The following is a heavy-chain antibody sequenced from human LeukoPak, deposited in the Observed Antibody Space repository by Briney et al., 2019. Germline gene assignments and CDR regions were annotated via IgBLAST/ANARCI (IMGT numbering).Heavy chain of an antibody. CDR1: GYTFTGYY. CDR2: INPNSGGT. CDR3: ARGLGAVAGPFDY. D-gene: IGHD6-19*01. V-gene: IGHV1-2*02. J-gene: IGHJ4*02. Sequence: ASVKVSCKASGYTFTGYYMHWVRQAPGQGREWMGWINPNSGGTNYAQKFQGRVTMTRDTSISTAYMELSRLRSDDTAVYYCARGLGAVAGPFDYWGQGTLVTVSS.